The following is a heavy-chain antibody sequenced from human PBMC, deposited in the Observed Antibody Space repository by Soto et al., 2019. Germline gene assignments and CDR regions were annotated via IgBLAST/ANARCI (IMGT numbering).Heavy chain of an antibody. J-gene: IGHJ5*01. CDR1: GGSFSGYY. Sequence: SETLSLTCAVYGGSFSGYYWSWIRQPPGKGLEWIGEINHSGSTNYNPSLKSRVTISVDTSKNQFSLKLSSVTAADTAVYYCARGLFSSWHLLFDSWGQGTLVTVSS. CDR3: ARGLFSSWHLLFDS. CDR2: INHSGST. V-gene: IGHV4-34*01. D-gene: IGHD6-13*01.